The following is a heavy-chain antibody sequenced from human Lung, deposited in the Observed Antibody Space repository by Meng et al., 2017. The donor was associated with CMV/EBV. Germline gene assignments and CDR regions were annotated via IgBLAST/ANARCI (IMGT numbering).Heavy chain of an antibody. CDR2: INTDGSLT. D-gene: IGHD3-16*02. J-gene: IGHJ3*01. Sequence: GESLKISCAASGFTFSGYWMHWVRQAPGKGLVWVSRINTDGSLTNHADSVKGRFTISRDNVRNTLYLQMNSLRVEDAPGYYCGRRPPGVIDNGFDFWGQGTMVTVSS. V-gene: IGHV3-74*01. CDR1: GFTFSGYW. CDR3: GRRPPGVIDNGFDF.